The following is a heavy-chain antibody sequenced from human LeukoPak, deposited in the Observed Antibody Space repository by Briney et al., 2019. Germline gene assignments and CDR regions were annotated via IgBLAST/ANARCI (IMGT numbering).Heavy chain of an antibody. V-gene: IGHV3-9*01. CDR3: AKALRHFDWVLSVFDY. Sequence: GGSLRLSCAASGFTFDDYAMHWVRQAPGKGLEWVSGISWNSGSIGYADSMKGRFTISRDNAMNSLYLQMNSLRAEDTALYYCAKALRHFDWVLSVFDYWGQGTLVTVSS. CDR1: GFTFDDYA. CDR2: ISWNSGSI. D-gene: IGHD3-9*01. J-gene: IGHJ4*02.